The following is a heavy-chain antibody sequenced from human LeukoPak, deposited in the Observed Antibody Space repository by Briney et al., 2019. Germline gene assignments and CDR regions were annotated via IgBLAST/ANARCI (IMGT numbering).Heavy chain of an antibody. V-gene: IGHV1-2*02. CDR2: INPNSGGT. J-gene: IGHJ6*03. CDR3: AISSYYYDSSGENDYYYMDV. D-gene: IGHD3-22*01. CDR1: GYTFTSYA. Sequence: GASVKVSCKASGYTFTSYAMNWVRQAPGQGLEWMGWINPNSGGTNYAQKFQGRVTMTRDTSISTAYMELSRLRSDDTAVYYCAISSYYYDSSGENDYYYMDVWGKGTTVTVSS.